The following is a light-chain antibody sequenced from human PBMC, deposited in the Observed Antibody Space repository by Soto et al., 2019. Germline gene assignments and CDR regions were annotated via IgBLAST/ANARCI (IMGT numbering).Light chain of an antibody. CDR1: SSDVGGYNY. V-gene: IGLV2-11*01. J-gene: IGLJ1*01. Sequence: QSALTQPRSVSGSPGQSVTISCTGTSSDVGGYNYVSWYQQHPGKAPKLMIYDVSKRPSGVPDRFSGSKSGNTAYLTISGLQAEDEADYYGCSYAGSYTSVFGTGTKLTVL. CDR2: DVS. CDR3: CSYAGSYTSV.